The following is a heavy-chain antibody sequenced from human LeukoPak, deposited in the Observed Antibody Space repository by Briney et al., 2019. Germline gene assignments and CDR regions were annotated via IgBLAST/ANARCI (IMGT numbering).Heavy chain of an antibody. J-gene: IGHJ4*02. Sequence: GASVKVSCKVSGYTLTELSMHWVRQAPGKGLERMGGFDPEDGETIYAQKFQGRVTMTKDTSTDTAYMELSSLRSEDTAVYYCATEAWLGRYYFDYWGQGTLVTVSS. CDR2: FDPEDGET. CDR3: ATEAWLGRYYFDY. D-gene: IGHD6-19*01. CDR1: GYTLTELS. V-gene: IGHV1-24*01.